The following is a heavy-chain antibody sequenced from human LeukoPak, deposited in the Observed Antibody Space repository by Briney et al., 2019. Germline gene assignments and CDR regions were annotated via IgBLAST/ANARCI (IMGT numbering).Heavy chain of an antibody. CDR2: FDPEDGET. D-gene: IGHD2-2*01. CDR3: ATVRYHVVVPAADAFDI. Sequence: GASVKVSCKVSGYTLTELSIHWVRQAPGKGLEWMGGFDPEDGETIYAQKFQGRVTMTEDTSTDTAYMELSSLRSGDTAVYYCATVRYHVVVPAADAFDIWGQGTMVTVSS. J-gene: IGHJ3*02. CDR1: GYTLTELS. V-gene: IGHV1-24*01.